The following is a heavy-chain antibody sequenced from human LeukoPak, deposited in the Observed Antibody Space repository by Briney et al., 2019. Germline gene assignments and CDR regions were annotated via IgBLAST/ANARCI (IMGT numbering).Heavy chain of an antibody. D-gene: IGHD3-22*01. CDR2: INPSGGST. V-gene: IGHV1-46*01. Sequence: GASVKVSCKASGYTFTSYYMHWVRQAPGQGLEWMGIINPSGGSTSYAQKFQGRVTMTRDMSTSTVYMELSSLRSGDTAVYYCARDVPYYYDSSGVYYYYYMDVWGKGTTVTVSS. CDR1: GYTFTSYY. CDR3: ARDVPYYYDSSGVYYYYYMDV. J-gene: IGHJ6*03.